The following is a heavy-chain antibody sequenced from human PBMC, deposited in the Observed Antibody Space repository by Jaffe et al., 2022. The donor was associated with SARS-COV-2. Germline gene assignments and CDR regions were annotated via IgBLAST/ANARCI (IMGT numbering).Heavy chain of an antibody. J-gene: IGHJ3*02. Sequence: QVQLVQSGAEVKKPGASVKVSCKASGYTFTGYYMHWVRQAPGQGLEWMGWINPNSGGTNYAQKFQGRVTMTRDTSISTAYMELSRLRSDDTAVYYCARVRSYRTRFGAFDIWGQGTMVTVSS. CDR2: INPNSGGT. CDR1: GYTFTGYY. D-gene: IGHD1-26*01. CDR3: ARVRSYRTRFGAFDI. V-gene: IGHV1-2*02.